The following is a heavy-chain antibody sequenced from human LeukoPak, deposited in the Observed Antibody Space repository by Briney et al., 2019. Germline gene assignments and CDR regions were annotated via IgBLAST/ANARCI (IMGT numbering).Heavy chain of an antibody. V-gene: IGHV3-7*04. D-gene: IGHD2-8*01. CDR3: ARGGRMYGDS. CDR1: GFSFTSYT. J-gene: IGHJ4*02. CDR2: MKEDGSDE. Sequence: GGSLRLSCAASGFSFTSYTMSWVRQAPGEGLQWVAKMKEDGSDEKYGGSVKGRFTISRDNAKNSLFLQMNYLRAEDTAVYFCARGGRMYGDSWGQGTLVIVSS.